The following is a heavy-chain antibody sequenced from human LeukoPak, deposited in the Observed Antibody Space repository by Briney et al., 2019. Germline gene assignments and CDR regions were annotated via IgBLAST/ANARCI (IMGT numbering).Heavy chain of an antibody. CDR3: ARASGGNPDAFDI. CDR2: INPSGGST. J-gene: IGHJ3*02. V-gene: IGHV1-46*01. D-gene: IGHD4-23*01. Sequence: AAVKVSCKASGYIFTYYYIHWVRQAPGRGREWMGMINPSGGSTSYVQQFQGRVTMTRDMTASTVYMEQSSLRSEDTPVYYCARASGGNPDAFDIWVQGTMV. CDR1: GYIFTYYY.